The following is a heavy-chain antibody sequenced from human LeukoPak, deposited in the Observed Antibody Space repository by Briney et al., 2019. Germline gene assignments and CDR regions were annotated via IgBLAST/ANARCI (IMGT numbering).Heavy chain of an antibody. CDR3: AREKYDYVWGSYRYPWDY. J-gene: IGHJ4*02. CDR2: INPNSGGT. V-gene: IGHV1-2*02. CDR1: VYTFTSYY. Sequence: GASVNVSCKASVYTFTSYYMHWVRQAPGQGLEWMGWINPNSGGTNYAQKFQGSVTMTRDTSISTAYMELSRLRSDDTAVYYCAREKYDYVWGSYRYPWDYWGQGTLVTVSS. D-gene: IGHD3-16*02.